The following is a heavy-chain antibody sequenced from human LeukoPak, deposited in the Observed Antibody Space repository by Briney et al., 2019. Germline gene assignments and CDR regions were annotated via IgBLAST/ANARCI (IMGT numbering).Heavy chain of an antibody. V-gene: IGHV3-48*01. D-gene: IGHD3-3*01. CDR3: ARDPVTDRFWSGLYDIDY. Sequence: PGGSLTLSCAASGFTFSYFDMNWVRQAPGKGLEWVSYISRDASTIYYADSVKGRFTISRANADNSLYLQINNLRPEDTGVYFCARDPVTDRFWSGLYDIDYWGQGTIVTVSS. CDR2: ISRDASTI. J-gene: IGHJ4*02. CDR1: GFTFSYFD.